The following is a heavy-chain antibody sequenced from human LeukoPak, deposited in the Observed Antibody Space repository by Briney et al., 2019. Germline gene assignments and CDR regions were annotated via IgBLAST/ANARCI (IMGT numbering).Heavy chain of an antibody. CDR1: GFTFSNYA. CDR2: ISYDGSNK. D-gene: IGHD6-13*01. V-gene: IGHV3-30-3*01. Sequence: GRSLRLSCAVSGFTFSNYAMHWVRQAPGKGLEWMSFISYDGSNKDYAHSVKGRFNISRDDSKSTLYLQMNSLRPEDTAVYYCARSPAPTRSSWLYFDYWGQGTLVTVSS. J-gene: IGHJ4*02. CDR3: ARSPAPTRSSWLYFDY.